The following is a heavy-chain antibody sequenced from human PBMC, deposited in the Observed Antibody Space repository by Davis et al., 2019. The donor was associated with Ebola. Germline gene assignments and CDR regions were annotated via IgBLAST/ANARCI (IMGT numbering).Heavy chain of an antibody. CDR2: IIPIFGTA. J-gene: IGHJ4*02. D-gene: IGHD3-10*02. Sequence: AASVTVSCKASGRIFSSYAITWVRPAPGQGLEWMGAIIPIFGTANYAQKFQDRVTITADESTSTAYMELSSLRSEDTAIFYCARAKPMFGTGFDYWGQGTLVTVSS. CDR1: GRIFSSYA. V-gene: IGHV1-69*13. CDR3: ARAKPMFGTGFDY.